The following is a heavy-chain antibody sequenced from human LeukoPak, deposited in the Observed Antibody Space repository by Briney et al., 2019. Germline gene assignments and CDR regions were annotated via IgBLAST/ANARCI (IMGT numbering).Heavy chain of an antibody. J-gene: IGHJ4*02. CDR2: MSSDGRDI. CDR3: AKDGRTVGGLGYYFDY. CDR1: GFTFSKYG. D-gene: IGHD1-26*01. V-gene: IGHV3-30*04. Sequence: GGSLRLSCTASGFTFSKYGLHWIRQAPGGGLQWVSLMSSDGRDIQYLHSVKGRFTISRDNSKNTLYLQMNSLRAEDTAVYYCAKDGRTVGGLGYYFDYWGQGTLVTVSS.